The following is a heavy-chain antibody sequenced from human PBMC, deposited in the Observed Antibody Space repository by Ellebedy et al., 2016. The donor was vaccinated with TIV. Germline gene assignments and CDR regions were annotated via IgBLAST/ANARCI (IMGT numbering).Heavy chain of an antibody. J-gene: IGHJ5*02. Sequence: PGGSLRLSCAASGFSFRDHYMDWVRQAPGKGLEWVGFIRGTAYGGTTEYAASVKGRFTISRDDSNSLLYLEMNSLKTEDTAVYYCPREGFGAWFDTWGQGSLVTVSS. V-gene: IGHV3-72*01. CDR2: IRGTAYGGTT. D-gene: IGHD3-3*01. CDR1: GFSFRDHY. CDR3: PREGFGAWFDT.